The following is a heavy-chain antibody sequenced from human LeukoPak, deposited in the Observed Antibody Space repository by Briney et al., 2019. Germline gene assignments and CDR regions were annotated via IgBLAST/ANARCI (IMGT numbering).Heavy chain of an antibody. Sequence: GGSLRLSCAASGFPFGSYWMHWVRQAPGKGLVWVSRVKHDGSGASYADPVRGRFTISRDNARSTLYLEMNSLRAEDTAVYYCARDSETSYWGWGQGTLVTVSS. CDR3: ARDSETSYWG. CDR1: GFPFGSYW. CDR2: VKHDGSGA. D-gene: IGHD7-27*01. V-gene: IGHV3-74*01. J-gene: IGHJ4*02.